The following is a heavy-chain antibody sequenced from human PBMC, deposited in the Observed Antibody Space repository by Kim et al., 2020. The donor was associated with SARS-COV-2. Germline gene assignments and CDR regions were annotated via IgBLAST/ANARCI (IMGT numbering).Heavy chain of an antibody. J-gene: IGHJ5*02. CDR1: GGSVTWGTYY. CDR3: TRSTGTDLDT. CDR2: ISHTGTT. V-gene: IGHV4-39*01. D-gene: IGHD1-1*01. Sequence: SETLSLTCTVSGGSVTWGTYYWGWIRQPPGKGLEWMGSISHTGTTYYNPFLKSRIAISVDTSTNQFSLRVTSLTAADTAVYYCTRSTGTDLDTWGQGTLGAVSS.